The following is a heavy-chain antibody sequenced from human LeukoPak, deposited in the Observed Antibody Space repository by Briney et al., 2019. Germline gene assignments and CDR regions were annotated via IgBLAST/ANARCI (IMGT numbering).Heavy chain of an antibody. J-gene: IGHJ5*02. V-gene: IGHV3-30*04. CDR3: ARGDYYDRAYNWFDP. CDR2: ISYDGSNK. D-gene: IGHD3-22*01. CDR1: GFTFSSHA. Sequence: GRSLRLSCAASGFTFSSHAMHWVRQAPGKGLEWVAVISYDGSNKYYADSVKGRFTISRDNSKNTLYLQMNSLRAEDTAVYYCARGDYYDRAYNWFDPWGQGTLVTVSS.